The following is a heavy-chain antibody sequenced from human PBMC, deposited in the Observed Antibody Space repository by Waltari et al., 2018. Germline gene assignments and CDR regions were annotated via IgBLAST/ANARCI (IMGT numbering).Heavy chain of an antibody. CDR3: VTVGSSIQAFDYFDN. Sequence: QVKLQESGPGMVKPSQTLSLTCSVSGVSITSGSHSWSWIRQPAGKGLEWIGHIYTSGSTKYNPSLKRRVTISVDTSKNQFSLRLSSVTAADTAVYYCVTVGSSIQAFDYFDNWGQGTLVTVSS. J-gene: IGHJ4*02. V-gene: IGHV4-61*09. CDR1: GVSITSGSHS. CDR2: IYTSGST. D-gene: IGHD3-3*02.